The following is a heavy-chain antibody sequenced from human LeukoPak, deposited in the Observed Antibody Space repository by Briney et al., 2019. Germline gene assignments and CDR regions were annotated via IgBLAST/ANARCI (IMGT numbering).Heavy chain of an antibody. CDR1: GGSISSYY. D-gene: IGHD5-18*01. J-gene: IGHJ6*02. V-gene: IGHV4-4*07. CDR3: ARDGYSSYYYYGMDV. CDR2: IYTSGST. Sequence: SETLSLTCTVSGGSISSYYWSWIRQPPGKGLEWIGRIYTSGSTNYNPSLKSRVTMSVDTSKNQFSLKLSSVTAADTAVYYCARDGYSSYYYYGMDVWGQGTTVTVSS.